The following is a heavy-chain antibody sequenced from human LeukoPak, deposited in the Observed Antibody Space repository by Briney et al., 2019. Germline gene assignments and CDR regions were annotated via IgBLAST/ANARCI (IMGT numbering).Heavy chain of an antibody. CDR3: ARVLRYDFWSAYYFDY. CDR1: GYTFNSYD. V-gene: IGHV1-18*01. CDR2: ISTYNGNT. J-gene: IGHJ4*02. D-gene: IGHD3-3*01. Sequence: ASVKVSCKASGYTFNSYDISWVRQAPGQGLEWMAWISTYNGNTSYALKVQGRATITTDTSTSTAYMELRSLRSDDTAVYYCARVLRYDFWSAYYFDYWGQGTLVTVSS.